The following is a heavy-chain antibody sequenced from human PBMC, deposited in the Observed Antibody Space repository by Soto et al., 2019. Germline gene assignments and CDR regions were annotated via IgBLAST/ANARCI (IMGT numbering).Heavy chain of an antibody. CDR3: ATGFPHRTGAFDI. CDR1: GFTVSSNY. Sequence: QLGGSLRLSCAASGFTVSSNYMSWVRQAPGKGLEWVSVIYSGGSTYYADSVKGRFTISRHNSKNTLYLQMNSMRAEDTAVYYCATGFPHRTGAFDIWGQGTMVTVSS. J-gene: IGHJ3*02. D-gene: IGHD1-1*01. V-gene: IGHV3-53*04. CDR2: IYSGGST.